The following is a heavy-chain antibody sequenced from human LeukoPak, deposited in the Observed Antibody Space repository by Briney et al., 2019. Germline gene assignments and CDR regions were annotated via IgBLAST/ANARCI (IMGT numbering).Heavy chain of an antibody. Sequence: GGSLRLSCVVSGFTFSSYGMHWVRQAPGKGLEWVAVISYDGSNKYYADSVKGRFTISRDNSKNTLYLQMNSLRAEDTAVYYCAKDRYYGSGSYYPDYWGQGTLVTVSS. CDR2: ISYDGSNK. CDR1: GFTFSSYG. V-gene: IGHV3-30*18. CDR3: AKDRYYGSGSYYPDY. D-gene: IGHD3-10*01. J-gene: IGHJ4*02.